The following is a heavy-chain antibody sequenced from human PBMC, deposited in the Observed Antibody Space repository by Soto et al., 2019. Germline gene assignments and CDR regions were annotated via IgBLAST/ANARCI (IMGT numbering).Heavy chain of an antibody. Sequence: ASVKVSCKASGYTFTGYYMHWVRQAPGQGLEWMGWINPNSGGTNYAQKFQGWVTMTRDTSISTAYMELSRLRSDDAAVYYCARVGYSYGYHTLDYWGQGTLVTVSS. J-gene: IGHJ4*02. V-gene: IGHV1-2*04. CDR1: GYTFTGYY. CDR2: INPNSGGT. D-gene: IGHD5-18*01. CDR3: ARVGYSYGYHTLDY.